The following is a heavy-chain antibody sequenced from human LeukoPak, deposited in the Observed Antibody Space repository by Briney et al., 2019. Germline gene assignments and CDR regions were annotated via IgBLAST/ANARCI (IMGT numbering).Heavy chain of an antibody. CDR3: ARDKTYYDILTGYYDY. CDR2: INPNSGGT. CDR1: GYTFTGYY. J-gene: IGHJ4*02. Sequence: ASVKVSCKASGYTFTGYYMHWVRQAPGQGLEWMGWINPNSGGTNYAQKFQGRVTMTRDTSISTAYMELSRLRSDDTAVYCCARDKTYYDILTGYYDYWGQGTLVTVSS. V-gene: IGHV1-2*02. D-gene: IGHD3-9*01.